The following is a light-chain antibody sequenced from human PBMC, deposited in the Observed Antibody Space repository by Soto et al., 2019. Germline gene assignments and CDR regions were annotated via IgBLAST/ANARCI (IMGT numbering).Light chain of an antibody. CDR3: SSYTSSSTLEV. CDR2: DVN. J-gene: IGLJ1*01. V-gene: IGLV2-14*03. CDR1: SSDVGGYNY. Sequence: QSALTQPASVSGSPGQSITISCTGTSSDVGGYNYVSWYQQHPGKAPKLMIYDVNNRPSGVSNRFSGSKSGNTASLTISGPQAEDEADYYCSSYTSSSTLEVFGTGTKVTVL.